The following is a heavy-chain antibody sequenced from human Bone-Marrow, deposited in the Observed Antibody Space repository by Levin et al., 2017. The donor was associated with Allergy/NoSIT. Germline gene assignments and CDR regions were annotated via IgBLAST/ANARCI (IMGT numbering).Heavy chain of an antibody. D-gene: IGHD1-26*01. CDR1: GFTFSDYY. CDR2: ISSSGSTI. CDR3: ARVAGFPSGSYRYFDY. Sequence: GGSLRLSCAASGFTFSDYYMSWIRQAPGKGLEWVSYISSSGSTIYYADSVKGRFTISRDNAKNSLYLQMNSLRAEDTAVYYCARVAGFPSGSYRYFDYWGQGTLVTVSS. V-gene: IGHV3-11*01. J-gene: IGHJ4*02.